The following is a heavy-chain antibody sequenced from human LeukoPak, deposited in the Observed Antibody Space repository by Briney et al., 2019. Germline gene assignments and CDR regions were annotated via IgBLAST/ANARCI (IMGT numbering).Heavy chain of an antibody. Sequence: GGSLRLSCAASGFTFSSHAMHWVRQAPGKGLEWVSNISSSDTTIHYADSVKGRFTISRDNARNSLYLQMNSLRAEDTAVYYCARSRRDNYYYYYGMDVWGQGTTVTVSS. V-gene: IGHV3-48*03. D-gene: IGHD5-24*01. CDR2: ISSSDTTI. CDR3: ARSRRDNYYYYYGMDV. J-gene: IGHJ6*02. CDR1: GFTFSSHA.